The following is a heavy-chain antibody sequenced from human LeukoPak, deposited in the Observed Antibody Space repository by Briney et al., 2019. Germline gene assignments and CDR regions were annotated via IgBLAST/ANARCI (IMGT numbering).Heavy chain of an antibody. V-gene: IGHV1-8*01. J-gene: IGHJ5*02. CDR3: ARVPVRMLGFRWFDP. CDR1: GYTFTSYD. Sequence: ASVKVSCKASGYTFTSYDINWVRQATGQGLEWMGWMNPNSGNTGYAQKFQGRVTMTRNTSISTAYMELSSLRSEDTALYYCARVPVRMLGFRWFDPWGQGTLVTVSS. D-gene: IGHD3-10*02. CDR2: MNPNSGNT.